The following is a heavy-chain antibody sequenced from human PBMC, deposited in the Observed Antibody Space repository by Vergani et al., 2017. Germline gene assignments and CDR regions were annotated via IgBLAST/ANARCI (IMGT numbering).Heavy chain of an antibody. Sequence: QVQLQESGPGLMKPSETLSLTCTVSGGSISSYYWSWIRQPPGKGLEWIGYIYYSGSTNYNPSLKSRVTISVDTSKNQFSLKLSSVTAADTAVYYCARGYSGSPNGLFDYWGQGTLVTVSS. CDR3: ARGYSGSPNGLFDY. J-gene: IGHJ4*02. V-gene: IGHV4-59*01. D-gene: IGHD1-26*01. CDR2: IYYSGST. CDR1: GGSISSYY.